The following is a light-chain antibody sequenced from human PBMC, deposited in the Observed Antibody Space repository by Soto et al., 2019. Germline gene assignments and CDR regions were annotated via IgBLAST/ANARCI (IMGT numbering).Light chain of an antibody. CDR1: SSDVGGYDF. V-gene: IGLV2-14*01. CDR3: TSYTRSDIGV. J-gene: IGLJ3*02. Sequence: QSALTQPASVSGSPGQSITISCTGTSSDVGGYDFVSWYQQRPGKAPKLIIYDVSNRPSGVSNRFSGSKSGNTASLTISGLQAEDEADYYCTSYTRSDIGVFGGGTKPPS. CDR2: DVS.